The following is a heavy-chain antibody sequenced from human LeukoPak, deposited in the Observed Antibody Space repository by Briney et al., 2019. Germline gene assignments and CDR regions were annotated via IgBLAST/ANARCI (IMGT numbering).Heavy chain of an antibody. CDR1: GGSISSSNW. CDR2: IYHSGST. V-gene: IGHV4-4*02. J-gene: IGHJ3*02. D-gene: IGHD3-10*01. CDR3: ARSRSLLWFGSDAFDI. Sequence: KTSETLSLTRAVSGGSISSSNWWSWVRQPPEQGLEWIGEIYHSGSTNYNPSLKSRVTISVDKSKNQFSLKLSSVTAADTAVYYCARSRSLLWFGSDAFDIWGQGTMVTVSS.